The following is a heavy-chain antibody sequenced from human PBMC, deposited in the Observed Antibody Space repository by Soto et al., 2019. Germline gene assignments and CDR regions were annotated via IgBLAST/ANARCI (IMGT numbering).Heavy chain of an antibody. CDR1: GFTFSNYA. J-gene: IGHJ3*01. CDR2: ITGTGGRT. V-gene: IGHV3-23*01. D-gene: IGHD3-10*01. Sequence: EVQLLESGGGLVQPGGSLRLSCAASGFTFSNYAMSWVRQAPGKGLECVSSITGTGGRTYYADSVKCRFTISRDNSKDTVYLKTNSLRAEDTALYDCAKELWVLLCFGDIDAFDFWGQGTMVTVSS. CDR3: AKELWVLLCFGDIDAFDF.